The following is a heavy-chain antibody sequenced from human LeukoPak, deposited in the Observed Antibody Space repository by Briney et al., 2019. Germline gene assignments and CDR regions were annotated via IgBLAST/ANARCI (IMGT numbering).Heavy chain of an antibody. CDR3: ASKIAAAARYYYMDV. V-gene: IGHV1-69*06. J-gene: IGHJ6*03. CDR1: GGTFSSYA. D-gene: IGHD6-13*01. CDR2: IIPIFGTA. Sequence: SVTVSCKASGGTFSSYAISWVRQAPGQGLEWMGGIIPIFGTANYAQKFQGRVTITADKSTSTAYMELSSLRSEDTAVYYCASKIAAAARYYYMDVWGKGTTVTVSS.